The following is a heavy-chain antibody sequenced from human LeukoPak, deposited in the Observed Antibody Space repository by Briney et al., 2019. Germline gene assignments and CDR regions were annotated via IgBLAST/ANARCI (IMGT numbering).Heavy chain of an antibody. J-gene: IGHJ4*02. CDR2: IYYSGST. D-gene: IGHD3-22*01. CDR3: ARWYYYDSVGYPSGFDY. V-gene: IGHV4-30-4*01. Sequence: SETLSLTCTVSGGSISSGDYYWSWIRQPPGKGPEWIGYIYYSGSTYYNPSLTSRVTISVDTSENQVSLKLSSVTAADTAVYYCARWYYYDSVGYPSGFDYWGQGTLVTVSS. CDR1: GGSISSGDYY.